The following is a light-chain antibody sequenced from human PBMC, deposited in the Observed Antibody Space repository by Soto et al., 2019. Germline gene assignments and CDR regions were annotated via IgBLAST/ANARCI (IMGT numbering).Light chain of an antibody. CDR1: QSISTW. V-gene: IGKV1-5*03. CDR2: MAS. Sequence: DIQMTQSPSTLSASVGDRVTITCRASQSISTWLAWYQQKPGKAPKLLIYMASTLESGVPSRFSGTASGTEFTLTISSLQPDDFATYYCQQPNSYPATFGKGTKVEIK. J-gene: IGKJ1*01. CDR3: QQPNSYPAT.